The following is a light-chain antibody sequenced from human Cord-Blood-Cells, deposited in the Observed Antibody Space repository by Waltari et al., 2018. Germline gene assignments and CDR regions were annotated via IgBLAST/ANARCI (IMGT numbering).Light chain of an antibody. CDR2: EVS. Sequence: QSALTQPASVSGSPGPSITIPCTGTSSDVGGYNYVSWYQQHPGKAPKLMIYEVSNRPSGVSNRFAGSKSGNTASLTISGLQAEDEADYYCSSYTSSSTLVVFGTGTKVTVL. CDR1: SSDVGGYNY. J-gene: IGLJ1*01. CDR3: SSYTSSSTLVV. V-gene: IGLV2-14*01.